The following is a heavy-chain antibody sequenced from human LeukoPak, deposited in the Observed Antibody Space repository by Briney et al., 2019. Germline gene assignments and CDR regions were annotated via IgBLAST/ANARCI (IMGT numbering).Heavy chain of an antibody. V-gene: IGHV4-39*01. CDR1: GGSISSSSYY. Sequence: SETLSLTCTVSGGSISSSSYYWGWIRQPPGKGLEWIGSIYYSGSTYYNPSLKSRVTISVDTSKNQFSLKLSSVTAADTAVYYCARPNITIFGVVITKHDAFDIWGQGTMVTVSS. CDR2: IYYSGST. CDR3: ARPNITIFGVVITKHDAFDI. D-gene: IGHD3-3*01. J-gene: IGHJ3*02.